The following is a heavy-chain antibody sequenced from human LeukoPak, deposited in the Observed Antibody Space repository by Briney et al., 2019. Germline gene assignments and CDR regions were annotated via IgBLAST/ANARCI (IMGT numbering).Heavy chain of an antibody. CDR1: GFTFSDYY. D-gene: IGHD3-9*01. V-gene: IGHV3-11*01. J-gene: IGHJ3*02. Sequence: GGSLRLSCAASGFTFSDYYMSWIRQAPGKGLEWVSYISTSGNTIYYAVSVKGRFTIFRDNAKNSLYLQMNSLRAEDTAVYYCARTRYPNAFHIWGQGTMVTVSS. CDR2: ISTSGNTI. CDR3: ARTRYPNAFHI.